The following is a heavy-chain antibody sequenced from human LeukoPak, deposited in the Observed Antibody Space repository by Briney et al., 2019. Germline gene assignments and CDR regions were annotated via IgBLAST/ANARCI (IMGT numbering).Heavy chain of an antibody. CDR2: ISSNGGST. V-gene: IGHV3-64*04. Sequence: PGGSLRLSCSASGFTFSSYAMHWVRQAPGKGLEYVSAISSNGGSTYYADSVKGRFTISRDNSKNTLYLQMNSLRAEDTAVYYCARSRGYSYGVDYWGQGTLVTVSS. CDR1: GFTFSSYA. J-gene: IGHJ4*02. D-gene: IGHD5-18*01. CDR3: ARSRGYSYGVDY.